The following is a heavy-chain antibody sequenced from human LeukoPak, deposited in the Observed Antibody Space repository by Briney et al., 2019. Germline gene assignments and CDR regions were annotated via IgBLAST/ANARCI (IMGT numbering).Heavy chain of an antibody. D-gene: IGHD2-15*01. CDR3: ASACSGGSCYSAY. V-gene: IGHV3-48*04. CDR2: ISSSSSNI. Sequence: PGGSLRPSCAASGFTFSNYAMSWVRQAPGKGLEWVSYISSSSSNIYYADSVKGRFTISRDNAKNSLYLQMNSLRAEDTAVYYCASACSGGSCYSAYWGQGTLVTVSS. CDR1: GFTFSNYA. J-gene: IGHJ4*02.